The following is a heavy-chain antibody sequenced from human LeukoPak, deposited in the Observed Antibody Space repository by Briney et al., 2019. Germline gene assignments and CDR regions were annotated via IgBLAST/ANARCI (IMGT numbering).Heavy chain of an antibody. CDR3: ARGPFYMVRESNRVWFDP. D-gene: IGHD3-10*01. CDR2: IDHSGST. V-gene: IGHV4-34*01. J-gene: IGHJ5*02. CDR1: GGSISSYY. Sequence: PSETLSLTCTVSGGSISSYYWSWIRQPPGKGLEWIGEIDHSGSTNYNPSLKSRVTISVDTSKNQFSLKLSSVTAADTAVYYCARGPFYMVRESNRVWFDPWGQGTLVTVSS.